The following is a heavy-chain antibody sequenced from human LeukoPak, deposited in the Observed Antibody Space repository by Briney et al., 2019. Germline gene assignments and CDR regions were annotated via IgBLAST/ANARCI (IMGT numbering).Heavy chain of an antibody. CDR2: IYPGDSDT. CDR3: ASLSDRNWGHPPDY. V-gene: IGHV5-51*01. J-gene: IGHJ4*02. Sequence: GESLKISCKGSGYSFTSYWIGWVRQMPGKGLEGMGIIYPGDSDTRYSPSFQRQVTISADKSIRPAYLQWSSLQASDTAMYYCASLSDRNWGHPPDYWGQGTRVTVSS. CDR1: GYSFTSYW. D-gene: IGHD7-27*01.